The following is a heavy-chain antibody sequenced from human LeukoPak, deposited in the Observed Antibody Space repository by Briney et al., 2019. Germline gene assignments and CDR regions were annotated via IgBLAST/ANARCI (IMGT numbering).Heavy chain of an antibody. Sequence: SETLSLTCTVSGGSISSYYWSWIRQPAGKGLEWIGRIYTSGSTNYNPSLTSRVTMSVDTSKNQFSLKLGSVTAADTAVYYCAREGPWGGYDILTGYYDYYYYGMDVWGQGTTVTVSS. V-gene: IGHV4-4*07. CDR2: IYTSGST. CDR3: AREGPWGGYDILTGYYDYYYYGMDV. J-gene: IGHJ6*02. CDR1: GGSISSYY. D-gene: IGHD3-9*01.